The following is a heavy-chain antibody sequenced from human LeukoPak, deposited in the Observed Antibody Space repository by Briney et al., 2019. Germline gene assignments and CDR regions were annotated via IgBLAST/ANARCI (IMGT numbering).Heavy chain of an antibody. CDR2: ISAYNGNT. V-gene: IGHV1-18*01. CDR3: ARDLLYGDYDAFDI. CDR1: GYTFTSYG. J-gene: IGHJ3*02. D-gene: IGHD4-17*01. Sequence: ASVKVSCKASGYTFTSYGISWVRQAPGQGLEWMGWISAYNGNTNYAQKLRGRVTMTTDTSTSTAYMELRSLRSDDTAVYYCARDLLYGDYDAFDIWGQGTMVTVSS.